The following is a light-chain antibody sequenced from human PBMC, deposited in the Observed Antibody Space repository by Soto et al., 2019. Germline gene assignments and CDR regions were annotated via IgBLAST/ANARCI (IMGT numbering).Light chain of an antibody. Sequence: DIVMTQSPDSLAVSLGERATINCKSSQSVLYSSNNKNYLAWYQQKPGQPPKLLIYWASTRETGVPARFSGSGSGTDFTLTISSPQAEDVAVYYCQQYYSTPLTFGGGTKVEIK. J-gene: IGKJ4*01. CDR3: QQYYSTPLT. CDR1: QSVLYSSNNKNY. V-gene: IGKV4-1*01. CDR2: WAS.